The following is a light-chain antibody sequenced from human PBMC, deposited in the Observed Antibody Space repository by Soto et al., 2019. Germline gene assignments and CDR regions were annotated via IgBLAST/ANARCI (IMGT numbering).Light chain of an antibody. J-gene: IGLJ1*01. CDR3: SSLTTSFTYV. V-gene: IGLV2-14*01. CDR1: SSCVGGYNY. Sequence: QSALTQPASVSGSPGQSITISCTGTSSCVGGYNYISWYQQHPGKAPKLLLSEVSNRPSGVSDRFSGSKSGNTASLTISGLQAEDEADYYCSSLTTSFTYVFGTG. CDR2: EVS.